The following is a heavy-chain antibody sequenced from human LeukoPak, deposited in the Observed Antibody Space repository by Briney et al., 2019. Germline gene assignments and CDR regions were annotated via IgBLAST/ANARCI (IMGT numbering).Heavy chain of an antibody. Sequence: GGSLRLSCAASGFTFSRYNMNWVRQAPGKGLEWVSVIYSGGSTYYADSVKGRFTISRDNSKNTLYLQMNSLRAEDTAVYYCARGVYDILTGYPDPFDYWGQGTLVTVSS. D-gene: IGHD3-9*01. CDR2: IYSGGST. J-gene: IGHJ4*02. CDR3: ARGVYDILTGYPDPFDY. V-gene: IGHV3-53*01. CDR1: GFTFSRYN.